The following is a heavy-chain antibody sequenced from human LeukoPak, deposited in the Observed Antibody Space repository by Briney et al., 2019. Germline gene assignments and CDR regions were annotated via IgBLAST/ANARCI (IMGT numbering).Heavy chain of an antibody. CDR3: ARLWIVATWFDA. CDR2: IFYSGKT. Sequence: SETLSLTCTVSTGSITSDSYYWAWVRQPPGKGLVWLGTIFYSGKTYYSASLKSRVTVSLDTSKKNFSLRLSSVTAADTAVYYCARLWIVATWFDAWGQGALVTVSS. J-gene: IGHJ5*02. V-gene: IGHV4-39*02. CDR1: TGSITSDSYY. D-gene: IGHD2-2*03.